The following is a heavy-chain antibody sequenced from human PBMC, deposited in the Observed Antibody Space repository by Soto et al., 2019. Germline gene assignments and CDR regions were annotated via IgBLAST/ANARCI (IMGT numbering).Heavy chain of an antibody. CDR1: GFTFSSYA. Sequence: GGSLRLSCAASGFTFSSYAMHWVRQAPGKGLEWVAVISYDGSNKYYADSVKGRFTISRDNSKNTLYLQMNSLRAEDTAVYYCARDLAPYGSGSYPGDYWGQGTLVT. CDR3: ARDLAPYGSGSYPGDY. V-gene: IGHV3-30-3*01. D-gene: IGHD3-10*01. J-gene: IGHJ4*02. CDR2: ISYDGSNK.